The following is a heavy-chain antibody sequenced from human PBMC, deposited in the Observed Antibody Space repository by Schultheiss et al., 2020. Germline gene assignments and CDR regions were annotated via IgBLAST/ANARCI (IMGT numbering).Heavy chain of an antibody. CDR3: AGLWFGENYYYYYYGMDV. J-gene: IGHJ6*02. CDR2: IYYSGST. D-gene: IGHD3-10*01. Sequence: SETLSLTCTVSGGSISSYYWSWIRQPPGKGLEWIGYIYYSGSTNYNPSLKSRVTISVDTSKNQFSLKLSSVTAADTAVYYCAGLWFGENYYYYYYGMDVWGQGTTVTVSS. CDR1: GGSISSYY. V-gene: IGHV4-59*08.